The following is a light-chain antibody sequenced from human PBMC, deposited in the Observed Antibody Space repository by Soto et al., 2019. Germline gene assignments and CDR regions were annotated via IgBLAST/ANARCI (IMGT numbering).Light chain of an antibody. CDR1: SSDVGGYNY. CDR3: SSYTSSRAYV. V-gene: IGLV2-14*01. CDR2: EVS. J-gene: IGLJ1*01. Sequence: QSALTQPASVSGSPGQSITISCTGTSSDVGGYNYVSWYQQQSGKAPRLMIHEVSNRPSGVSNRFSGSKSGNTASLTISGLQAEDEADYYCSSYTSSRAYVFGIGNRSPS.